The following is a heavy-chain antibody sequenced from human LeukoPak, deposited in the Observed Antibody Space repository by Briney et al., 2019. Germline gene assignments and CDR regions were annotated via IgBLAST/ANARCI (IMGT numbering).Heavy chain of an antibody. CDR1: GFTFSDYY. CDR2: ISSSGSTI. D-gene: IGHD4-11*01. J-gene: IGHJ3*02. CDR3: ARDHQATVTPGDAFDI. Sequence: GGSLRLSCAASGFTFSDYYMSWIRQAPGKGLEWVSYISSSGSTIYYADSVKGRFTISRDNAKNSLYLQMNSLRAEDTAVYYCARDHQATVTPGDAFDIWGQGTMVTVSS. V-gene: IGHV3-11*04.